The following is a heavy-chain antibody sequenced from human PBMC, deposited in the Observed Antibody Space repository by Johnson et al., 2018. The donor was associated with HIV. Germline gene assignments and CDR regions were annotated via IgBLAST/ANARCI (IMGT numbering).Heavy chain of an antibody. Sequence: QVQLVESGGGVVQPGGSLRLSCAASGFTFSDCYMSWLRQAPGKGLEWVSYISSSGLTIYYADSLKGRFTISRDNAKNSLYLQMNSLRAEDTALYYCAKALGIVVVLDAFDIWGQGTMVTVSS. CDR3: AKALGIVVVLDAFDI. V-gene: IGHV3-11*01. D-gene: IGHD3-22*01. J-gene: IGHJ3*02. CDR1: GFTFSDCY. CDR2: ISSSGLTI.